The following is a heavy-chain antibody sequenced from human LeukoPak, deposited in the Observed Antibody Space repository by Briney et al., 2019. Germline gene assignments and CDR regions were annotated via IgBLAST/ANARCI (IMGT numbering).Heavy chain of an antibody. CDR2: INPNSGGT. J-gene: IGHJ4*02. Sequence: GASVKVSCKASGYTFTGYYMHWVRQAPGQGLEWMGWINPNSGGTNYAQKFQGRVTMTRDTSISTAYMELSRLRSDDTAVYYCAKEVSGYDSNNFDYWGQGTLVTVSS. CDR1: GYTFTGYY. V-gene: IGHV1-2*02. D-gene: IGHD5-12*01. CDR3: AKEVSGYDSNNFDY.